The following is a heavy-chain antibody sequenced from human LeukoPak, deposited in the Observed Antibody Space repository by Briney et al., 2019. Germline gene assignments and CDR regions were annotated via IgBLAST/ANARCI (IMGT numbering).Heavy chain of an antibody. Sequence: TGGSLRLSCTASGFTFSGSALHWVRQPSGKGLEWIARIRRKGNNYVTAYAASVRGRFTISRDDSETTTFLQMNSLKIEDTALYYCPSGYAGNSDYYYYMDVWGKGTTVAVSS. J-gene: IGHJ6*03. V-gene: IGHV3-73*01. CDR1: GFTFSGSA. CDR2: IRRKGNNYVT. CDR3: PSGYAGNSDYYYYMDV. D-gene: IGHD2-2*01.